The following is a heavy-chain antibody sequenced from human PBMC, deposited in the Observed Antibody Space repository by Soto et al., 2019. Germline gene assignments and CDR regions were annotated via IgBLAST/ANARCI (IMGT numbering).Heavy chain of an antibody. CDR2: LIPIFGPA. CDR3: AGRKYYYDSSGYYPLDY. J-gene: IGHJ4*02. CDR1: GGTFSSYA. Sequence: QVQLVQSGAEVKKPGSSVKVSCKASGGTFSSYAISWVRQAPGQGLEWLGGLIPIFGPANYAQKFQGRVTITADERTSTAYMELSSLRSEDTAVYYCAGRKYYYDSSGYYPLDYWGQGTLVTVAS. V-gene: IGHV1-69*01. D-gene: IGHD3-22*01.